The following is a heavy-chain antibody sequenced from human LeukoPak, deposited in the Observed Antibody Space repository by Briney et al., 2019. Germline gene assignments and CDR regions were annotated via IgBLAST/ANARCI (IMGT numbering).Heavy chain of an antibody. CDR3: AREILGDFNPGAY. CDR2: IHRSGSP. Sequence: KPSETLSLTCTVSVDSTTSNFWSWVRQPPGKGLEWIGEIHRSGSPNYTPSLQSRVTISIDRSRNQIVLELSSVTAADTAVYYCAREILGDFNPGAYWGQGILVTASS. CDR1: VDSTTSNF. J-gene: IGHJ4*02. V-gene: IGHV4-59*12. D-gene: IGHD3-3*01.